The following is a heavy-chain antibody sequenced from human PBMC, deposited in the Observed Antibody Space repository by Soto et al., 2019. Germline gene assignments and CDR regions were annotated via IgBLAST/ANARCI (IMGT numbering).Heavy chain of an antibody. CDR2: ISGGGGTT. Sequence: EVQLLESGGGLVQPGGSLRLSCAASGFTFSDYGMSWVRQAPGKGLEWVSGISGGGGTTNYADSVKGRFTISRDNSKNTLYLQMNSLRAEDTAVXYCTRRLITDKYYYGMD. D-gene: IGHD3-22*01. V-gene: IGHV3-23*01. CDR1: GFTFSDYG. J-gene: IGHJ6*01. CDR3: TRRLITDKYYYGMD.